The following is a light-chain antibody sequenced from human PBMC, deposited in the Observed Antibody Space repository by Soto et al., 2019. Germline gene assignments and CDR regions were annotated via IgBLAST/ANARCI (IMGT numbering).Light chain of an antibody. CDR1: SSNIGSDI. Sequence: QSVLTQPPSASGTPGQRVTISCSGSSSNIGSDIVNWYQQLPGTAPKLLIYSNIQRPSGVPDRFSGSKSGTSASLAISGLQSEDEADYYCAAWDGSLNGRVFGGGTKLTVL. CDR3: AAWDGSLNGRV. V-gene: IGLV1-44*01. J-gene: IGLJ3*02. CDR2: SNI.